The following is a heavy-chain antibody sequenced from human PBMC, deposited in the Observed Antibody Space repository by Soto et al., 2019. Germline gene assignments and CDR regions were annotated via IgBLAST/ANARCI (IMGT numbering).Heavy chain of an antibody. D-gene: IGHD3-22*01. CDR2: ISDSGSRT. Sequence: EVQLSESGGGLVQPGGSLRLSCAASGFIFSAYDMTWVRQAPGKGLEWVSVISDSGSRTVYADSVKGRFTISRDKNTLYLQMNSLRAEDTAVYFCAKSRSYSSGHYSYWGQGTLVTVSS. CDR3: AKSRSYSSGHYSY. J-gene: IGHJ4*02. CDR1: GFIFSAYD. V-gene: IGHV3-23*01.